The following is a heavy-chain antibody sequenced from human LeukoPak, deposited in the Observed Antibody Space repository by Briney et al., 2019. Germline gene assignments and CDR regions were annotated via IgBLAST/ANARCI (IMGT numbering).Heavy chain of an antibody. CDR1: GGSISSYY. V-gene: IGHV4-59*08. D-gene: IGHD1-26*01. Sequence: TSETLSLTCTVSGGSISSYYWSWIRQPPRKGLEWIGYIYYSGSTNYNPSLKSRVTISVDTSKNQFSLKLSSVTAADTAVYYCARQELTYFNYWGQGTLVTVSS. CDR3: ARQELTYFNY. J-gene: IGHJ4*02. CDR2: IYYSGST.